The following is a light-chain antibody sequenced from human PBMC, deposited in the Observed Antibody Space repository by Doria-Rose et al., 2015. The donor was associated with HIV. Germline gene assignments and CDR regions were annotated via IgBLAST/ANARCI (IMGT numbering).Light chain of an antibody. Sequence: TQSPGTLSLSQGERATLSCRASQSVSGSYLAWYQQKPGQAPRLLIYGASSRATGIPDGFSGSGAGTDFTLTISRLEPEDFAVYYCQQYGTSLSITFGQGTRLEIK. J-gene: IGKJ5*01. CDR2: GAS. V-gene: IGKV3-20*01. CDR1: QSVSGSY. CDR3: QQYGTSLSIT.